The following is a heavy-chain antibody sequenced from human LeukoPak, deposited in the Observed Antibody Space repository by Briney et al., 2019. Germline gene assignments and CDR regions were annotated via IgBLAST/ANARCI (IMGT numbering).Heavy chain of an antibody. CDR1: GFTFSSYA. J-gene: IGHJ4*02. V-gene: IGHV3-23*01. CDR3: AKTTGDDYYFDY. CDR2: ISGSGGST. Sequence: GGSLRLSRAASGFTFSSYAMSWVRQAPGKGLEWVSAISGSGGSTYYADSVKGRFTISRDNSKNTLYLQMNSLRAEDTAVYYCAKTTGDDYYFDYWGQGTLVTVSS. D-gene: IGHD7-27*01.